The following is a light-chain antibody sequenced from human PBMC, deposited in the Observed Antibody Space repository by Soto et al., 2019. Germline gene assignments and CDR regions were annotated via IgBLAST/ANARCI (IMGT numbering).Light chain of an antibody. Sequence: QSALTHPASVSGSPGQSITISCTGTSSDVGGYNYVSWYQQHPGKAPKLMINDVSNRPSGVSNRFSGSKSGNTASLTISGLQAEDEAEYYCSSYTSSSNWVFGGGTKLTVL. V-gene: IGLV2-14*03. CDR2: DVS. CDR1: SSDVGGYNY. CDR3: SSYTSSSNWV. J-gene: IGLJ3*02.